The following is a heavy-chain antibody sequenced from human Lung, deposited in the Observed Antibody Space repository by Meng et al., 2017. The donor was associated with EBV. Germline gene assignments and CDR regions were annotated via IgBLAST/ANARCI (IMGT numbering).Heavy chain of an antibody. J-gene: IGHJ4*02. V-gene: IGHV7-4-1*02. Sequence: QLVQLGYALSKPGASVKVSCKASGYTFTSYAMNWVRQAPGQGLEWMGWINTNTGNPTYAQGLTGRFVFSLDTSVSTAYLQISSLKAEDTAVYYCARDKIAVAGITGDYWGQGTLVTVSS. CDR3: ARDKIAVAGITGDY. CDR1: GYTFTSYA. D-gene: IGHD6-19*01. CDR2: INTNTGNP.